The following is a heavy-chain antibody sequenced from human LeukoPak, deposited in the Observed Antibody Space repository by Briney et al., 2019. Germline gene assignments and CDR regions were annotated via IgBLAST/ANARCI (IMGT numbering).Heavy chain of an antibody. CDR1: GFTFSNYA. V-gene: IGHV3-23*01. Sequence: GGSLRLSCAASGFTFSNYAMSWVRQAPGKGLEWVSGISGGGGSTYYADSMKGRFTISRDNSKNTLDLQMNSLRAGDTAIYCCAKGISTPDYWGQGTLVTVSS. D-gene: IGHD2-2*01. CDR3: AKGISTPDY. J-gene: IGHJ4*02. CDR2: ISGGGGST.